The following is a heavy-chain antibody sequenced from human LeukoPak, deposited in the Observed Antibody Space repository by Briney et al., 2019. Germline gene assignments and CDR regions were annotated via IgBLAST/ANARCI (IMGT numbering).Heavy chain of an antibody. CDR1: GGSISSYY. CDR3: AKRVSSSGWTSLGG. V-gene: IGHV4-34*01. D-gene: IGHD6-19*01. J-gene: IGHJ6*02. Sequence: SETLSLTCTVSGGSISSYYWSWIRQPPGKGLEWIGEINHSGSTNYNPSLKSRVTISVDTSKNQFSLKLSSVTAADTAVYYCAKRVSSSGWTSLGGWGQGTTVTVSS. CDR2: INHSGST.